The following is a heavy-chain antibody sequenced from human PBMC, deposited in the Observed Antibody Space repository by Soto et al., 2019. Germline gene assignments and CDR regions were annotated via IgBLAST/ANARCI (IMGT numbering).Heavy chain of an antibody. CDR1: GQSFSGHT. CDR3: ARGSGIAVIPGELEDVHYDY. J-gene: IGHJ4*02. CDR2: ISQSGST. V-gene: IGHV4-34*01. D-gene: IGHD2-2*01. Sequence: QVQLQQWGAGLVKPSETLSLTCAVYGQSFSGHTWSWIRQSPGKGLEWIGEISQSGSTYYNPSLKTRVTISADTAKNQFSLTLNSVTAADTGVFYCARGSGIAVIPGELEDVHYDYWGQGTLVSVSS.